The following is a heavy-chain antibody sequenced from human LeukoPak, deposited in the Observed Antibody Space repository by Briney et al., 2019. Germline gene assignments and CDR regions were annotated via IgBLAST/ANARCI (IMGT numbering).Heavy chain of an antibody. D-gene: IGHD4-17*01. CDR1: GFTFSSYA. CDR3: AKGLDYGDYKWFDP. CDR2: ISGSGGST. J-gene: IGHJ5*02. V-gene: IGHV3-23*01. Sequence: PGMSLRLSCAASGFTFSSYAMSWVRQAPGKGLEWVSAISGSGGSTYYADSVKGRFTISRDNSKNTLYLQMNSLRAEDTAVYYCAKGLDYGDYKWFDPWGQGTLVTVSS.